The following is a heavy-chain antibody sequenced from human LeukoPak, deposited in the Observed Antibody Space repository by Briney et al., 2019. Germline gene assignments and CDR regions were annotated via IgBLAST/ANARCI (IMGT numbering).Heavy chain of an antibody. Sequence: KPSETLSLTCTVSRGSISSSSYYWGWIRQPPGKRLEWIGSFYYIGGSYYNPSLEGRVTISADSSKNQFSLKLTSVTAADTALYYCARILTTFDSWGQGTLVTVSP. CDR1: RGSISSSSYY. CDR3: ARILTTFDS. V-gene: IGHV4-39*01. CDR2: FYYIGGS. D-gene: IGHD4-11*01. J-gene: IGHJ4*02.